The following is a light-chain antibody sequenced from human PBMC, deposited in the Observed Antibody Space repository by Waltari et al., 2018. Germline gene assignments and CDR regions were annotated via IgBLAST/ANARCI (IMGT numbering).Light chain of an antibody. CDR2: DAF. CDR1: QSIATF. J-gene: IGKJ2*01. Sequence: DIQMTQSPSSLSTSVGDRVTITCRASQSIATFLNWYQQKPGQAPKVLIYDAFNLQSGVPSRFSGSGSGTDFTLTISSLQAEDVATYYCQQSYSTPITFGQGTKLEI. V-gene: IGKV1-39*01. CDR3: QQSYSTPIT.